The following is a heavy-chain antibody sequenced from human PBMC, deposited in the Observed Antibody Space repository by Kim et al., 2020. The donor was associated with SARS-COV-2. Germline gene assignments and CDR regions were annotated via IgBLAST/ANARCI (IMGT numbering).Heavy chain of an antibody. J-gene: IGHJ3*02. V-gene: IGHV3-66*01. CDR3: ARDSTVTTTRAFDI. Sequence: ADSVKGRFTISRDNSKNTLYLQMNSLRAEDTAVYYCARDSTVTTTRAFDIWGQGTMVTVSS. D-gene: IGHD4-17*01.